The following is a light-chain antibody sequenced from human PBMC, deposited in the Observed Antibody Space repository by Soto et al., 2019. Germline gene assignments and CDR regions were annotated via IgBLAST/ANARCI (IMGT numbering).Light chain of an antibody. CDR3: QQYGSSPYT. CDR2: GAS. J-gene: IGKJ2*01. CDR1: QSVSSSY. Sequence: EIVLTQSPGTLSLSPGERATLSCRASQSVSSSYLVGYQQKPGQAPRLLIYGASSRATGIPDRFSGSGSGTDFTLTISRLEPEDFAVYYCQQYGSSPYTFGQGTKLEIK. V-gene: IGKV3-20*01.